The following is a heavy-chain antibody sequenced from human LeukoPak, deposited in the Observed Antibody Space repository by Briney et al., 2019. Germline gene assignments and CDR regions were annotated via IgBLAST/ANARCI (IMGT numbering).Heavy chain of an antibody. Sequence: GGSLRLSCAASGFTVSSNYMTWVRQAPGKGLEWVSFLYSGGTTYYADSVKGRFTISRHNSKNTLYLQMNSLRAEDTAVYYCARAGCSGGVCLYYFDYWGQGTLVTVAS. J-gene: IGHJ4*02. CDR1: GFTVSSNY. D-gene: IGHD2-8*02. CDR2: LYSGGTT. CDR3: ARAGCSGGVCLYYFDY. V-gene: IGHV3-53*04.